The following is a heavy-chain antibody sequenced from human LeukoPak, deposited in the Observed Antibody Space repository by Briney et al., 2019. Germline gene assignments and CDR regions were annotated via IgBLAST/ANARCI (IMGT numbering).Heavy chain of an antibody. D-gene: IGHD1-26*01. CDR3: ARGVNSGYFDY. V-gene: IGHV4-59*01. Sequence: SETLSLTCTVSGGSISSYQWSWIRQPPGKGLEWIGYIYYSGSTNYNPSLKSRVTISVDTSKNQFSLKLTSVTAADTAVYYCARGVNSGYFDYCGQGTLVTVSS. CDR1: GGSISSYQ. J-gene: IGHJ4*02. CDR2: IYYSGST.